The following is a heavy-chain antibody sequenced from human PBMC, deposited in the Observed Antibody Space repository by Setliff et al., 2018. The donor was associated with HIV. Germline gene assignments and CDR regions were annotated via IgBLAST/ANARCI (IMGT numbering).Heavy chain of an antibody. D-gene: IGHD3-3*01. J-gene: IGHJ4*02. V-gene: IGHV4-59*01. Sequence: ASETLSLTCNVSSGSINYYYWSWVRQPPGRGLEWIGYVSHSGSTSYNPSLNSRVTMSVDTSRDQFPLKLSSVTAADTAVYYCARASYFNFWGVPGGFDYWGQGTLVTVSS. CDR2: VSHSGST. CDR3: ARASYFNFWGVPGGFDY. CDR1: SGSINYYY.